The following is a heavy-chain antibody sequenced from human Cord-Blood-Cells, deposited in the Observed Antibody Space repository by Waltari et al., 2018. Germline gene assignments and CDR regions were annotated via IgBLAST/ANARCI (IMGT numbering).Heavy chain of an antibody. CDR1: GGSFSGYY. J-gene: IGHJ4*02. CDR3: ARAGRYSSSWYDY. D-gene: IGHD6-13*01. Sequence: QVQLQQWGAGLLKPSETLSLTCAVYGGSFSGYYWSWIRQPPGKGLEWIGEINHSGSTNNNPSLKSRVTISVDTSKNQFSLKLSSVTATDTAVYYCARAGRYSSSWYDYWGQGTLVTVSS. V-gene: IGHV4-34*01. CDR2: INHSGST.